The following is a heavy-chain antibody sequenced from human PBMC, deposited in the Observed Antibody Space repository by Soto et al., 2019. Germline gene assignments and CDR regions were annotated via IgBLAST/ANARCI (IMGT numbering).Heavy chain of an antibody. CDR1: GGSISSGGYY. CDR2: IYYSGST. Sequence: QVQLQESGPGLVKPSQTLSLTCTVSGGSISSGGYYWSWIRQHPGKGLEWIGYIYYSGSTYYNPSRKSRVTISVDTSKNQCSLKLSSVTAADTAVYYCARSRVLLWFGELSRSYYGMDVWGQGTTVTVSS. D-gene: IGHD3-10*01. CDR3: ARSRVLLWFGELSRSYYGMDV. J-gene: IGHJ6*02. V-gene: IGHV4-31*03.